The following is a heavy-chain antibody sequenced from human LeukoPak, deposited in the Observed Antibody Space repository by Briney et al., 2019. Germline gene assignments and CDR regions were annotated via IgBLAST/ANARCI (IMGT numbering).Heavy chain of an antibody. Sequence: SETLSLTCTVCGGSISSYYWSWIGLPAGKGLEWIGRIYTSGSSNYKPSLKRPVTMLVDTSTNQFSLKLSSVTAADTAVYYCARDRGSYGLDYWGQGTLVTVSS. CDR3: ARDRGSYGLDY. D-gene: IGHD1-26*01. V-gene: IGHV4-4*07. J-gene: IGHJ4*02. CDR2: IYTSGSS. CDR1: GGSISSYY.